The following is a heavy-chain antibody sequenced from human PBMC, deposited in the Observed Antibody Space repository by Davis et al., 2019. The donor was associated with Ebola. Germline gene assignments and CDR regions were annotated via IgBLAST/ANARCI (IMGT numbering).Heavy chain of an antibody. CDR1: GFTFNAFA. V-gene: IGHV3-9*01. CDR3: VKARDGNENWFDP. Sequence: PGGSLRLSCAASGFTFNAFAMHWVRQAPGKGLEWVSTISWDGGSIGYEDSVKGRFTISRDNAKHSLFLQMNSLRAEGTAFYYCVKARDGNENWFDPWGQGTLVTVSS. CDR2: ISWDGGSI. J-gene: IGHJ5*02.